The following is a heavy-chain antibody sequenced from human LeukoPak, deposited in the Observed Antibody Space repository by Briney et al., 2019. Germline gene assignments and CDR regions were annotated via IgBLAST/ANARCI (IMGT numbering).Heavy chain of an antibody. Sequence: SETLSLTCAVYGGSFSGYYWSWIRQPPGKGLEWIGEINHSGSTNYNPSLKSRVTISVDTSKNQFSLKLSSVTAADTAVYYCARFTAAPYYYYYMDVWGRGTTVTVSS. CDR1: GGSFSGYY. V-gene: IGHV4-34*01. J-gene: IGHJ6*03. CDR3: ARFTAAPYYYYYMDV. D-gene: IGHD6-6*01. CDR2: INHSGST.